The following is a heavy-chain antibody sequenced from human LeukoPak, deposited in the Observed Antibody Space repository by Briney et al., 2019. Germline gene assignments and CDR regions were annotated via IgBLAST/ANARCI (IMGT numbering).Heavy chain of an antibody. D-gene: IGHD5-24*01. CDR3: ARDRNWLQGGGTDY. CDR1: GGSINSYF. J-gene: IGHJ4*02. Sequence: SETLSLTCTVSGGSINSYFWCWIRQTAGKGLEWIGRIDSSGNTNYNPSLKSRVTMSADTSKNRCSLRLSSVTAADTAVYYCARDRNWLQGGGTDYWGQGTLATVSS. V-gene: IGHV4-4*07. CDR2: IDSSGNT.